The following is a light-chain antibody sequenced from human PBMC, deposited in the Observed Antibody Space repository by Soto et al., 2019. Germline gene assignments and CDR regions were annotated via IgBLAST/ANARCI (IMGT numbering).Light chain of an antibody. J-gene: IGKJ1*01. CDR1: QSVSSSY. V-gene: IGKV3-20*01. CDR3: QQYGSSLWT. CDR2: GAS. Sequence: EIVMTQSPAGLSASPGERATLSCRASQSVSSSYLAWYQQKPGQAPRLLIYGASSRATGIPDRFSGSGSGTDFTLTISRLEPEDFAVYYCQQYGSSLWTFGQGTKVDI.